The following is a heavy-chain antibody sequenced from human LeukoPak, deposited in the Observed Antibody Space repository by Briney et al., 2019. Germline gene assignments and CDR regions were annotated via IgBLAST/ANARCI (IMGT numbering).Heavy chain of an antibody. Sequence: PGGSLRLSCAASGFTFSSYSMNWVRQAPGKGLEWVSSISSSSSYIYYADSVKGRFTISRDNAKNSLYLQMNSLRAEDTAVYYCANSRTNPPYYYDSSGPDYWGQGTLVTVSS. J-gene: IGHJ4*02. CDR2: ISSSSSYI. CDR1: GFTFSSYS. V-gene: IGHV3-21*01. CDR3: ANSRTNPPYYYDSSGPDY. D-gene: IGHD3-22*01.